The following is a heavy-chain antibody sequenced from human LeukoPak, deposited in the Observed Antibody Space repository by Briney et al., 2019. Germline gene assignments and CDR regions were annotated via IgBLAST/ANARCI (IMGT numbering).Heavy chain of an antibody. CDR2: IRSKANGYAT. CDR3: TSWGGIAVGYYMDV. D-gene: IGHD6-19*01. Sequence: GGSLRLSWAAAGFTFSGSPMHWVRQAAGKGREWVGLIRSKANGYATAYAASVRGRFTISRDDSKNTAYLQMNSLKTEDTAVYYCTSWGGIAVGYYMDVWGKGTTVTVSS. CDR1: GFTFSGSP. V-gene: IGHV3-73*01. J-gene: IGHJ6*03.